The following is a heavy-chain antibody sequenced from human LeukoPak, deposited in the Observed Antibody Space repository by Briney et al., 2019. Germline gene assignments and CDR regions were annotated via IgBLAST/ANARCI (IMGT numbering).Heavy chain of an antibody. V-gene: IGHV4-59*01. D-gene: IGHD2-2*01. J-gene: IGHJ4*02. CDR2: IYYSGST. CDR3: ARVRGCSSTSCHLSYFDY. CDR1: GGSMSHYY. Sequence: PSETLSLTCTVSGGSMSHYYWSWIRQPPGKGLEWIGYIYYSGSTNYNPSLKSRVTISADTSKNQFSLKLSSVAAADTAVYYCARVRGCSSTSCHLSYFDYWGQGTLVTVSS.